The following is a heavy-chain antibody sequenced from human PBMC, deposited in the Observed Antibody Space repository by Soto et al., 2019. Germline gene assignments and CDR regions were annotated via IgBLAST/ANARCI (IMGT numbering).Heavy chain of an antibody. CDR2: ISGSGGST. CDR1: GFTFSGYA. CDR3: AKDNPTMVRGVIITSLDV. V-gene: IGHV3-23*01. Sequence: PGGSLRLSCAASGFTFSGYAMSWVRQAPGKGLEWVSAISGSGGSTYYADSVKGRFTISRDNSKNTLYLQMNSLRAEDTAVYYCAKDNPTMVRGVIITSLDVWGQGTTVTVSS. J-gene: IGHJ6*02. D-gene: IGHD3-10*01.